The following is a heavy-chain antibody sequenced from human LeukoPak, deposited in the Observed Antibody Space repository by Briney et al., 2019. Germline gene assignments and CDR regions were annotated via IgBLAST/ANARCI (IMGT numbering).Heavy chain of an antibody. CDR2: IKQDGSEK. J-gene: IGHJ4*02. CDR3: ARVGSRWYCYFDY. D-gene: IGHD6-19*01. CDR1: GFTSSSYW. Sequence: GGSLRLSCAASGFTSSSYWMSWVRQAPGKGLEWVANIKQDGSEKYYVDSVKGRFTVSRDNANNSLYLQMNSLRAEDTAVYYCARVGSRWYCYFDYWGQGTLVTVSS. V-gene: IGHV3-7*05.